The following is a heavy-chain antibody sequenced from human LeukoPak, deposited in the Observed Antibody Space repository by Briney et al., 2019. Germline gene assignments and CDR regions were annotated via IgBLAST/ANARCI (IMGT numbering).Heavy chain of an antibody. CDR2: ISSSGSYI. CDR1: GFTFSSYE. V-gene: IGHV3-48*03. D-gene: IGHD4-11*01. Sequence: GGSLRLSCAASGFTFSSYEMNWVRQAPGKGLEWVSSISSSGSYIYYTDSVKGRFTVTRDNAKNSLSLQMNSLRVEDTAVYYCARGLRGWTTVKDYWGQGTLVTVSS. J-gene: IGHJ4*02. CDR3: ARGLRGWTTVKDY.